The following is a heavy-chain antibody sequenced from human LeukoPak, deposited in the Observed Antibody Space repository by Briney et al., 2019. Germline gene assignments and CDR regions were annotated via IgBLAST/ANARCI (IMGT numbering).Heavy chain of an antibody. CDR3: ARHSSSSPGAFDY. CDR1: GFTLDDYA. D-gene: IGHD6-6*01. J-gene: IGHJ4*02. V-gene: IGHV3-21*01. Sequence: GGSLRLSCAASGFTLDDYAMHWVRQAPGKGLEWVSSISSSSSYIYYADSVKGRFTISRDNAKNSLYLQMNSLRAEDTAVYYCARHSSSSPGAFDYWGQGTLVTVSS. CDR2: ISSSSSYI.